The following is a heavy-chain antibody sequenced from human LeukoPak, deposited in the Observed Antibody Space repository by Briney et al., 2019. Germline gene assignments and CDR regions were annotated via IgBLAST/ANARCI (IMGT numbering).Heavy chain of an antibody. D-gene: IGHD1-14*01. CDR3: ANHMALWYFDY. CDR1: GFTFHSHS. CDR2: INSDGSNT. V-gene: IGHV3-74*01. Sequence: GGSLRLSCAASGFTFHSHSMNWVRQAPGKGLVWVSRINSDGSNTIYADSVKGRFTISRDNAKNTLYLQMNSLRAEDTAVYYCANHMALWYFDYWGQGTLVTVSS. J-gene: IGHJ4*02.